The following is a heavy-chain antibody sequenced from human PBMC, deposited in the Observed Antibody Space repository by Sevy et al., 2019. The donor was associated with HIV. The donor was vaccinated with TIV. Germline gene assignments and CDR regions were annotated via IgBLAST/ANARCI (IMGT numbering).Heavy chain of an antibody. Sequence: GGSLRLSCAASGFTFSSYAMSWVRQAPGKGLEWVSAISGSGGSTYYADSVKGRFTISRDNSKNPLYLQMNSLRAEDTAVYYCAKREGSCSGGSCYFDYWGQGTLVTVSS. D-gene: IGHD2-15*01. CDR1: GFTFSSYA. CDR3: AKREGSCSGGSCYFDY. V-gene: IGHV3-23*01. CDR2: ISGSGGST. J-gene: IGHJ4*02.